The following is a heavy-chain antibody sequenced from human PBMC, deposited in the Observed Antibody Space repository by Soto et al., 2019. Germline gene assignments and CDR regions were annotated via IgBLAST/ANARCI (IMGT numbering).Heavy chain of an antibody. CDR1: IFTFPDHS. V-gene: IGHV3-9*01. Sequence: EMQLVESGGGLVQPGRSLRLSCAASIFTFPDHSMHWVRQAPGKGLEWVSSISWNSGNIAYADSVRGRFTISRDNAKNSLYLQMSSLRAEDTALYYWAKGLQGLAYDAFDVWGQGTMVTVSS. CDR3: AKGLQGLAYDAFDV. CDR2: ISWNSGNI. J-gene: IGHJ3*01.